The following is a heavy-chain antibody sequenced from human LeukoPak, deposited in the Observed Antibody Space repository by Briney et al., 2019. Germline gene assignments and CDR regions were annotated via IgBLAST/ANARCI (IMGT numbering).Heavy chain of an antibody. D-gene: IGHD5-12*01. J-gene: IGHJ4*02. V-gene: IGHV4-59*01. CDR1: GGSISSYY. Sequence: SETLSLTCTVSGGSISSYYWSWIRQPPGKGLEWIGYIYYSGSTNYNPSLKSRVTISVDTSKNQFSLKLSSVTAADTAVYYCARASGRGGYGYWGQGTLVTVSS. CDR3: ARASGRGGYGY. CDR2: IYYSGST.